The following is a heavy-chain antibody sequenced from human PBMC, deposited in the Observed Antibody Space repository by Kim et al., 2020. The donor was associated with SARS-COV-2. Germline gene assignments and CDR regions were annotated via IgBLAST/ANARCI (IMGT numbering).Heavy chain of an antibody. CDR2: ISYDGTNK. Sequence: GGSLRLSCVTSGFTFSSYSIHWVRQAPGKGLEGVALISYDGTNKYYADSVKGRFTVSRDFSKNTLYLQMNTLGTEDTAIYYCARGDLALGSIDYWVQGT. CDR3: ARGDLALGSIDY. V-gene: IGHV3-30-3*01. J-gene: IGHJ4*02. D-gene: IGHD3-10*01. CDR1: GFTFSSYS.